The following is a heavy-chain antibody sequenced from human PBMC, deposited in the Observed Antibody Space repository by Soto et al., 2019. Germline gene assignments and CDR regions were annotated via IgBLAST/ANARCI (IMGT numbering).Heavy chain of an antibody. CDR2: INSDGSST. Sequence: EVQLVESGGGLVQPGGSLRLSCAASGFTFSSYWMHWDRQAPGKGLVWVSRINSDGSSTTYADSVKGRFTISRDNAKNTLYLQMNSLRAEDTAVYYCVRVPTGGYAFSLDDYWGQGTLVTVSS. D-gene: IGHD5-12*01. CDR1: GFTFSSYW. CDR3: VRVPTGGYAFSLDDY. V-gene: IGHV3-74*01. J-gene: IGHJ4*02.